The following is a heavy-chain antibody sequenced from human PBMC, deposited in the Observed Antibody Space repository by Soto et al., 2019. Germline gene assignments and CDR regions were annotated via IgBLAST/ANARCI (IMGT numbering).Heavy chain of an antibody. D-gene: IGHD3-22*01. CDR2: SNAGNGNT. J-gene: IGHJ5*02. Sequence: ASVKVSCKASGYTFTSYAMHWVRQAPGQRLERMGWSNAGNGNTKYSQEFQGRVTITRDTSASTAYMELSSLRSEDMAVYYCARDRGDYYDSDWFDPWGQGILVTVSS. V-gene: IGHV1-3*02. CDR1: GYTFTSYA. CDR3: ARDRGDYYDSDWFDP.